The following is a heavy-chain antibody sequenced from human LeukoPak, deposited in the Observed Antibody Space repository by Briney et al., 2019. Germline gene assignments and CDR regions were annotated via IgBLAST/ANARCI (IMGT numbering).Heavy chain of an antibody. V-gene: IGHV3-33*06. Sequence: GGSLRLSCAASGFTFSSYGMHWVRQAPGKGLEWVAVIWYDGSNKYYADSVKGRFTISRDNSKNTLYLQMNSLRAEDTAVYYCAKDPSSRLLWFGESTNWGQGTLVTVSS. J-gene: IGHJ4*02. CDR1: GFTFSSYG. CDR3: AKDPSSRLLWFGESTN. CDR2: IWYDGSNK. D-gene: IGHD3-10*01.